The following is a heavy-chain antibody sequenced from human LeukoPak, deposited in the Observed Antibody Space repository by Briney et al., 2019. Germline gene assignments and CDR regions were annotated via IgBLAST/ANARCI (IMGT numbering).Heavy chain of an antibody. V-gene: IGHV4-39*01. CDR3: ARRIDSSPTSANWFDP. J-gene: IGHJ5*02. CDR2: IYHSGTT. D-gene: IGHD1-26*01. CDR1: GITVSSNY. Sequence: GSLRLSCAASGITVSSNYMSWVRQTPGKGLEWIGSIYHSGTTYYNPPLKSRVTISVDTSKNQFSLKLSSVTAADTAVYYCARRIDSSPTSANWFDPWGQGTLVTVSS.